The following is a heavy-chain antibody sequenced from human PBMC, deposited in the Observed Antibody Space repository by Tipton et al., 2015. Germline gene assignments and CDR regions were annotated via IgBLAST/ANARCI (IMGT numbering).Heavy chain of an antibody. Sequence: TLSLTCTVSGGSINSGGFYWSWIRQHPGKGLEWIGYIYYSGNTYYNPSLKSRVTISVDTSKNQFSLKLTSVTAADTAVYYCARLHDYVDYAVDYWGQGTLVTVSS. CDR3: ARLHDYVDYAVDY. D-gene: IGHD4-17*01. CDR2: IYYSGNT. V-gene: IGHV4-31*03. J-gene: IGHJ4*02. CDR1: GGSINSGGFY.